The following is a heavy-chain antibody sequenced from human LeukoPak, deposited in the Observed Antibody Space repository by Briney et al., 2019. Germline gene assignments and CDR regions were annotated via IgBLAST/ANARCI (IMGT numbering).Heavy chain of an antibody. CDR3: ARDTYDAFDI. J-gene: IGHJ3*02. CDR1: VGSFSGYY. CDR2: INHSGST. Sequence: ASETLSLTCAVYVGSFSGYYWSGIRQPPGKGREWIGEINHSGSTNYNPSLKGRVTISVDTSKNQFSLKLSSVTAADTAVYYCARDTYDAFDIWGQGTMVTVSS. D-gene: IGHD2-2*02. V-gene: IGHV4-34*01.